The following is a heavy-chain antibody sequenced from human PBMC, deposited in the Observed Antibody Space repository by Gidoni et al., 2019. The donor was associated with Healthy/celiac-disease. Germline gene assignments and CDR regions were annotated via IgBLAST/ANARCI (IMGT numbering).Heavy chain of an antibody. D-gene: IGHD3-22*01. CDR3: ARVFHDSSGYPYYFDY. Sequence: WVSVIYSGGSTYYADSVKGRFTISRDNSKNTLYLQMNSLRAEDTAVYYCARVFHDSSGYPYYFDYWGQGTLVTVSS. J-gene: IGHJ4*02. V-gene: IGHV3-53*01. CDR2: IYSGGST.